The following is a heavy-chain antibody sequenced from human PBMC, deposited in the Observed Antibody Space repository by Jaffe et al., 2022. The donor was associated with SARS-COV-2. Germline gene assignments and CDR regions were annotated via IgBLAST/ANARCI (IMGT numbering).Heavy chain of an antibody. Sequence: EVELVESGGGLVQPGGSLTLSCAASGFTFSSHEMNWVRQAPGKGLEWVSYIVSSGSGSTIYYADSVKGRFTISRDNAKNSLYLQMNSLRAEDTAVYYCARGGYCSGGTCYRFNAFDMWGQGTMVTVSS. CDR1: GFTFSSHE. V-gene: IGHV3-48*03. CDR2: IVSSGSGSTI. J-gene: IGHJ3*02. CDR3: ARGGYCSGGTCYRFNAFDM. D-gene: IGHD2-15*01.